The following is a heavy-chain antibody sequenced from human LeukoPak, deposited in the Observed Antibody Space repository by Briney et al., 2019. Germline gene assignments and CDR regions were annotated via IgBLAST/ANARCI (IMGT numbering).Heavy chain of an antibody. Sequence: GGSLRLSCAASGFTFSSYAMSWVRQAPGKGLEWVSAISGSGGSTYYADSVKGRFTISRDNSKNTLYPQMNSLRAEDTAVYYYAKPIAVALYYFDYWGQGTLVTVSS. CDR1: GFTFSSYA. CDR3: AKPIAVALYYFDY. D-gene: IGHD6-19*01. J-gene: IGHJ4*02. V-gene: IGHV3-23*01. CDR2: ISGSGGST.